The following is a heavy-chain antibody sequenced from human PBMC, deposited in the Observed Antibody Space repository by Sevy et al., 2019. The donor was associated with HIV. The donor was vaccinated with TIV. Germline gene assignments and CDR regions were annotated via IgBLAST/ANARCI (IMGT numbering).Heavy chain of an antibody. V-gene: IGHV4-39*01. CDR3: ASSEDLGEDSSSPYKG. CDR2: IYYSGST. J-gene: IGHJ4*02. CDR1: GGSISSSSYY. Sequence: SETLSLTCTVSGGSISSSSYYWGWIRQPPGKGLEWIGSIYYSGSTYYNPSLKSRVTISVDTSKNQFSLKLSSVTAADTAVYYCASSEDLGEDSSSPYKGWGQGTLVTVSS. D-gene: IGHD6-6*01.